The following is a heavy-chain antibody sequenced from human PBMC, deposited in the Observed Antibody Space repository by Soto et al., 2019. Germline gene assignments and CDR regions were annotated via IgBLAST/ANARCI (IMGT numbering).Heavy chain of an antibody. CDR2: HYSGGST. D-gene: IGHD1-26*01. V-gene: IGHV3-53*01. CDR1: GFSVSSNC. Sequence: GGSRRRSWAISGFSVSSNCLSWGRQAPGKGLEWVSVHYSGGSTYYADSVQGRFTISRDKSNNTLYLQMRRVRAEDTAVYFCARHRHPRGTVGATSPLDPWGQGTQVTVSS. CDR3: ARHRHPRGTVGATSPLDP. J-gene: IGHJ5*02.